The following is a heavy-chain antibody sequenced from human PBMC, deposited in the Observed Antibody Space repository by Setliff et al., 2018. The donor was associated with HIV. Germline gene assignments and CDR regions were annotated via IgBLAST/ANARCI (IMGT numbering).Heavy chain of an antibody. D-gene: IGHD1-1*01. CDR1: GGTSSSYA. J-gene: IGHJ4*02. Sequence: SVKVSCKASGGTSSSYAISWVRQAPGQGLEWMGGIIPIFGTTIYAQKFQGRVTMTEDTSTDTAYMQLNSLRSEDTAVYFCASHRRVGTTVLFSYWGQGTLVTVSS. CDR3: ASHRRVGTTVLFSY. V-gene: IGHV1-69*06. CDR2: IIPIFGTT.